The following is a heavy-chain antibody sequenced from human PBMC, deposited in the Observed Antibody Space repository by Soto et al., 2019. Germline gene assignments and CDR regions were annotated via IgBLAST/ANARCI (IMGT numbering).Heavy chain of an antibody. V-gene: IGHV3-11*06. CDR1: GFTFSDYY. J-gene: IGHJ4*02. CDR3: AKDTYFHDSSGYYIFDY. Sequence: GGSLRLSCAASGFTFSDYYMSWIRQAPGKGLEWVSYISSSSSYTNYADSVKGRFTISRDNSEDTLYLQMNSLRVEDTAVYYCAKDTYFHDSSGYYIFDYWGQGTLVTVSS. CDR2: ISSSSSYT. D-gene: IGHD3-22*01.